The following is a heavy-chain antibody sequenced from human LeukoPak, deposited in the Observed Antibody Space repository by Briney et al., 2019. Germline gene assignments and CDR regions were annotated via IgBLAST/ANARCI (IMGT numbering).Heavy chain of an antibody. CDR2: ISSSGSTT. CDR1: GFTFSDYY. D-gene: IGHD6-6*01. Sequence: GGSLRLSCAASGFTFSDYYMSWIRQAPGKGLEWVSYISSSGSTTYYADSVKGRFTISRDNSKNTLYLQMNSLRAEDTAVYYCAKGARPKGYFDYWGQGTLVTVSS. CDR3: AKGARPKGYFDY. V-gene: IGHV3-11*04. J-gene: IGHJ4*02.